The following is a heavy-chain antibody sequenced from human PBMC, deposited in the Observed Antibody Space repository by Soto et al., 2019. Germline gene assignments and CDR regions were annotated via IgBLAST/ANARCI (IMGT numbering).Heavy chain of an antibody. Sequence: QEQLQESGPGLVKPSQTLSLTCTVSGGSISSGGYFWNWIRRHPGKGLEWIGYIYNSGSTNYNPSLKSRVTISVDTSKNQFSLKLSSVTAADTAVYYCARDGQYYYEPNDAFDIWGQGTMVTVSS. CDR2: IYNSGST. D-gene: IGHD3-22*01. V-gene: IGHV4-31*03. J-gene: IGHJ3*02. CDR1: GGSISSGGYF. CDR3: ARDGQYYYEPNDAFDI.